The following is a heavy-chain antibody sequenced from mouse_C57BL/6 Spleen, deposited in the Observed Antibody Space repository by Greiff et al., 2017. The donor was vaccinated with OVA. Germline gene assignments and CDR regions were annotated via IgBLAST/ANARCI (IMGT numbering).Heavy chain of an antibody. CDR2: ISDGGSYT. D-gene: IGHD2-4*01. CDR3: AREHYDYGGAMDY. J-gene: IGHJ4*01. CDR1: GFTFSSYA. Sequence: EVQVVESGGGLVKPGGSLKLSCAASGFTFSSYAMSWVRQTPEKRLEWVATISDGGSYTYYPDNVKGRFTISRDNAKNNLYLQMSHLKSEDTAMYYCAREHYDYGGAMDYWGQGTSVTVSS. V-gene: IGHV5-4*01.